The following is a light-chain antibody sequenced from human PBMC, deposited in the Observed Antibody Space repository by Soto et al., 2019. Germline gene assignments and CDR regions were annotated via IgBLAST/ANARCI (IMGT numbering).Light chain of an antibody. V-gene: IGKV1-39*01. CDR2: AAS. J-gene: IGKJ5*01. Sequence: DIQMTQSPSSLSASVGDRVTITCRASQSIGRFLNWYQQKPGKAPALLIYAASSLQSGVPSRFSGGVSGTDFTLTISSLQPEDFATYYCQQSYSPPPITFGQGTRLEIK. CDR1: QSIGRF. CDR3: QQSYSPPPIT.